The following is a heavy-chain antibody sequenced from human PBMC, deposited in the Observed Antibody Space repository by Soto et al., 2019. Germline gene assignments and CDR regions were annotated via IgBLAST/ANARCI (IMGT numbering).Heavy chain of an antibody. CDR1: GFTFGDYA. V-gene: IGHV3-49*04. J-gene: IGHJ4*02. Sequence: PGGSLRLSCTASGFTFGDYAMSWVRQAPGKGLEWVGFIRSKAYGGTTEYAASVKGRFTISRDDSKSIAYLQMNSLKTEDTAVYYCTRDRDYVWGSYRYTGPFDYWGQGTLVTVSS. CDR2: IRSKAYGGTT. CDR3: TRDRDYVWGSYRYTGPFDY. D-gene: IGHD3-16*02.